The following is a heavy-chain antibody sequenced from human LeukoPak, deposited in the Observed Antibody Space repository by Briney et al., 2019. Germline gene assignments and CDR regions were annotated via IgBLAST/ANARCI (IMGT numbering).Heavy chain of an antibody. J-gene: IGHJ4*02. CDR3: ARDHPLYDINPTAWEYYYDY. CDR2: IYHSGST. V-gene: IGHV4-4*02. Sequence: SGTLSLTCAVSGGSISSSNWWSWVRQPPGKGLEWIGEIYHSGSTNYNPSLKSRVTISVDKSKNQFSLKLSSVTAADTAVYYCARDHPLYDINPTAWEYYYDYWGQGTLVTVSS. CDR1: GGSISSSNW. D-gene: IGHD3-9*01.